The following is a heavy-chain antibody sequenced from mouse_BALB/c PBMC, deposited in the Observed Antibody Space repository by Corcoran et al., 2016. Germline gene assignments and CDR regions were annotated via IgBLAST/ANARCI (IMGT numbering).Heavy chain of an antibody. V-gene: IGHV14-3*02. Sequence: EVQLQQSGAELVKPGASVKLSCTASGFNIKDTYMHWVKQRPEQGLEWIGRIDPANGNTKYDPKFQGKATITADTSSNTAYLQLSSLTSEDTAVYYCARSNYGYDCDWYFDVWGAGTTVTVSS. J-gene: IGHJ1*01. CDR1: GFNIKDTY. D-gene: IGHD2-14*01. CDR3: ARSNYGYDCDWYFDV. CDR2: IDPANGNT.